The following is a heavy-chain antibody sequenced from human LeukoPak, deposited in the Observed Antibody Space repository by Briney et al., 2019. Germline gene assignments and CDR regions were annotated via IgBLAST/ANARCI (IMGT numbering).Heavy chain of an antibody. D-gene: IGHD1-26*01. J-gene: IGHJ6*03. CDR1: GFTFSTYA. CDR3: AKASGGYFSYYYYMDV. V-gene: IGHV3-23*01. Sequence: GGSLRFSCAASGFTFSTYAMSWVRQAPGKGLEWVSAISGSGDSTYYADSVKGRFTISRDNSKNTLYLQMNSLRAEDTAVYYCAKASGGYFSYYYYMDVWGKGTTVTVSS. CDR2: ISGSGDST.